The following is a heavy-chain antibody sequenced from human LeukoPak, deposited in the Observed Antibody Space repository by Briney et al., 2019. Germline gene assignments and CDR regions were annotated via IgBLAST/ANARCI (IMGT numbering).Heavy chain of an antibody. CDR3: ARSPGIAATPAFDI. CDR1: GGSFSGYY. J-gene: IGHJ3*02. V-gene: IGHV4-34*01. D-gene: IGHD6-13*01. Sequence: SETLSLTCAVYGGSFSGYYWSWIRQPPGKGLEWIGEINHSGSTNYNPSLKSRVTISVDTSKNQFSLKLSSVTAADTAVYYCARSPGIAATPAFDIWGQGTMVTVSS. CDR2: INHSGST.